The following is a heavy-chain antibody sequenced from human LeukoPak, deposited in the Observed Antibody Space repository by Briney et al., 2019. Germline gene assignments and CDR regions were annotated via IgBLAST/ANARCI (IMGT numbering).Heavy chain of an antibody. J-gene: IGHJ6*02. V-gene: IGHV4-39*07. CDR3: ARDNTVFYGMDV. Sequence: SETLSLTCTVSGGSISSSSYYWGWIRQPPGKGLEWIGSIYYSGSTYYNPSLKSRVTISVDTSKNQFSLKLSSVTAADTAVYYCARDNTVFYGMDVWGQGTTVTVSS. D-gene: IGHD4-11*01. CDR1: GGSISSSSYY. CDR2: IYYSGST.